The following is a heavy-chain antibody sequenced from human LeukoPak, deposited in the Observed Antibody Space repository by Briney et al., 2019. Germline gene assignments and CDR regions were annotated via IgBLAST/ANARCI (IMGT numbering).Heavy chain of an antibody. Sequence: GGSLRLSCAASGFTFSSYGMHWVRQAPGKGLEWVAVISYDGSNKYCADSVKGRFTISRDNSKNTLYLQMNSLRAEDTAVYYCAKDGTTFVFDIWGQGTMVTVSS. CDR3: AKDGTTFVFDI. CDR1: GFTFSSYG. V-gene: IGHV3-30*18. D-gene: IGHD1-1*01. J-gene: IGHJ3*02. CDR2: ISYDGSNK.